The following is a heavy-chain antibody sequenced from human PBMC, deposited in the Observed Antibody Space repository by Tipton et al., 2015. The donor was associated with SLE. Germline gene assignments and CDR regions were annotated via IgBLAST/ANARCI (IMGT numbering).Heavy chain of an antibody. Sequence: SLRLSCAASGFTFSDYYMSWIRQAPGKGLDWVAFIRSSAHGGTTQYAASVTGRFTISRDDSKSILYLQMNSLKTEDTAVYYCARSLNIVAAVFDIWGQGAMVTVSS. CDR2: IRSSAHGGTT. CDR3: ARSLNIVAAVFDI. J-gene: IGHJ3*02. V-gene: IGHV3-49*03. D-gene: IGHD5-12*01. CDR1: GFTFSDYY.